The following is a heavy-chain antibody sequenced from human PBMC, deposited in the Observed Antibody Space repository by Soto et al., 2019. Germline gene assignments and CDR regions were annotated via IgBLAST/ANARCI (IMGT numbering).Heavy chain of an antibody. V-gene: IGHV3-66*01. CDR3: ASRPFYGSGSYAFDI. Sequence: EVQLVESGGGLVQPGGSLRLSCAASGFTVSSNYMSWVRQAPGKGLEWVSVIYSGGSTYYADSVKGRFTISRDNSQNTLYLQMNSLRAEDTAVYYCASRPFYGSGSYAFDIWGQGTMVTVSS. J-gene: IGHJ3*02. CDR1: GFTVSSNY. D-gene: IGHD3-10*01. CDR2: IYSGGST.